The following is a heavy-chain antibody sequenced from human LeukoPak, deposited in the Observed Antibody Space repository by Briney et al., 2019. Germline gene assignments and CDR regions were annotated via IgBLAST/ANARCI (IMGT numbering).Heavy chain of an antibody. CDR2: ISYDGSNK. CDR1: GFTFSSYG. J-gene: IGHJ5*02. Sequence: PGGSLRLSCAASGFTFSSYGMHWVRQAPGKGLEWVAVISYDGSNKYYADSVKGRFTISRDNSKNTLYLQMNSLRAEDTAVYYCAKDKWVVVAATSPKNWFDPWGQGTLVTVSS. V-gene: IGHV3-30*18. CDR3: AKDKWVVVAATSPKNWFDP. D-gene: IGHD2-15*01.